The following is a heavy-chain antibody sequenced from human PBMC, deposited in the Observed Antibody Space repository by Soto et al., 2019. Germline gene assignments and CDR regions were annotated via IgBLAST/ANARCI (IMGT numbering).Heavy chain of an antibody. CDR1: GFTFSSYA. J-gene: IGHJ4*02. V-gene: IGHV3-23*01. CDR3: AKDLMVATIGGAFDY. D-gene: IGHD5-12*01. CDR2: ISGSGGSI. Sequence: GGSLRLSCAASGFTFSSYAMSWVRQAPGKGLEWVSGISGSGGSIYYADSVKGRFTISRDDSKNTLYLQMNSLRAEDTAVYYCAKDLMVATIGGAFDYWGQGTLVTVSS.